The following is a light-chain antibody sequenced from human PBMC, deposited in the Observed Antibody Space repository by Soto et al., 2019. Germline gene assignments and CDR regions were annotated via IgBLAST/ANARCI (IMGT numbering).Light chain of an antibody. Sequence: EIVLTQSPGTLSLSPGERATLSCRASQSVTSSYLAWYQQKPGQAPRLLIYGAYNRATGIPDRFSGSGSGTDFTLTIGRLEPEDLAVYYCQEYGSSRTFGLGTKVEIK. CDR3: QEYGSSRT. J-gene: IGKJ1*01. V-gene: IGKV3-20*01. CDR2: GAY. CDR1: QSVTSSY.